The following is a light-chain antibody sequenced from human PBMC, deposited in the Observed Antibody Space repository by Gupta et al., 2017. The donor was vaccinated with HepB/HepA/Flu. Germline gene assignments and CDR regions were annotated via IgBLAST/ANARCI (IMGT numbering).Light chain of an antibody. V-gene: IGKV1-39*01. CDR1: QSISSY. Sequence: DIQMTHSPSSLSASVGDRVTITCRASQSISSYLNWYQQKPGKAPKLLIYAASSLQSGVPSRFSGSGSGTXFTLTIXRLQPEDFATYYCQQSDSTPITFGXGTKVEIK. J-gene: IGKJ4*01. CDR2: AAS. CDR3: QQSDSTPIT.